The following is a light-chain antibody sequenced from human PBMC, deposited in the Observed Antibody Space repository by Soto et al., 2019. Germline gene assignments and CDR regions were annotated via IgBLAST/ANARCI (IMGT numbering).Light chain of an antibody. CDR3: QQYGSSPWT. V-gene: IGKV3-20*01. Sequence: IVLTQSPGTLSLSPGERATLSCRASQSVSSNYLAWYQQKPGQAPRLLIYRASSRATGIPDRFSGSGSGTDFTLTISRLEPEDFAVYYCQQYGSSPWTFGQGTKVEVK. CDR2: RAS. J-gene: IGKJ1*01. CDR1: QSVSSNY.